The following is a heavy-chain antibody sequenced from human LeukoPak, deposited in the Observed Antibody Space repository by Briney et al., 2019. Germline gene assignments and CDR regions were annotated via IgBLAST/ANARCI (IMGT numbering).Heavy chain of an antibody. CDR3: ARGLDGGGYSERTPDY. J-gene: IGHJ4*02. CDR2: INPNSGGT. CDR1: GYTFTGYY. V-gene: IGHV1-2*02. Sequence: ASVKVSCKASGYTFTGYYMHWVRQAPGQGLEWMGWINPNSGGTNYAQKFQGRVTMTRDTSISTAYMELSRLRSDDTAVYYCARGLDGGGYSERTPDYWGQGTLVTVSS. D-gene: IGHD2-15*01.